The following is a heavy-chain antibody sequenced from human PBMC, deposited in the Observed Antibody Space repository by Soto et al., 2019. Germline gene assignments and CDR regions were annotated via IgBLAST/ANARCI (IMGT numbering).Heavy chain of an antibody. CDR2: IYYSGST. Sequence: KSSETLSLTCTVSGGSISSSSYYWGWIRQPPGKGLEWIGSIYYSGSTYYNPSLKSRVTISVDTSKNQFSLKLSSVTAADTAVYYCVGADTDVWGNYYYGMDVWGQGTTVTVSS. V-gene: IGHV4-39*01. J-gene: IGHJ6*02. D-gene: IGHD3-16*01. CDR1: GGSISSSSYY. CDR3: VGADTDVWGNYYYGMDV.